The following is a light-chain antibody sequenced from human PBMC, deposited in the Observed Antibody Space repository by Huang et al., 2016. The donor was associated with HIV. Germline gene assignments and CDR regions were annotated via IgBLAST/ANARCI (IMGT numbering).Light chain of an antibody. Sequence: EIVLTQSPATLSLSPGERATLSCGASQSGTNRYLAGFQKQPGLAPRLLIYDASVSATGIPDRFSGSGSGTDFTLTISRLEPEDFAVYYCQQYGTSSYTFGQGTKLE. V-gene: IGKV3D-20*01. CDR1: QSGTNRY. J-gene: IGKJ2*01. CDR3: QQYGTSSYT. CDR2: DAS.